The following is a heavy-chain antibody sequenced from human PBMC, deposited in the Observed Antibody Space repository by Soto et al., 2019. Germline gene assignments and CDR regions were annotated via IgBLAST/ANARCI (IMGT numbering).Heavy chain of an antibody. D-gene: IGHD3-22*01. CDR3: ARDNMYDSSGYYYYGMDV. V-gene: IGHV3-53*01. J-gene: IGHJ6*02. CDR2: IYSGGST. Sequence: TGGSLRLSCAASGFTVSSNYMSWVRQAPGKGLEWVSVIYSGGSTYYADSVKGRFTISRDNSKNTLYLQMNSLRAEDTAVYYCARDNMYDSSGYYYYGMDVWGQGTTVTVSS. CDR1: GFTVSSNY.